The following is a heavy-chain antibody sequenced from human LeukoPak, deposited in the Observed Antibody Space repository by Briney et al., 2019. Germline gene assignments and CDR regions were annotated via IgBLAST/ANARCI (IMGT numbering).Heavy chain of an antibody. CDR3: VRGSYSGSYSHWFDP. Sequence: ASVKVSCRASGYTFTSYYMHWVRQAPGQGLEWMGIINPSGGSTSYAQKFQGRVTMTRDTSTSTVYMELSSLRPEDTAVYYCVRGSYSGSYSHWFDPWGQGTLVTVSS. CDR1: GYTFTSYY. V-gene: IGHV1-46*01. CDR2: INPSGGST. D-gene: IGHD1-26*01. J-gene: IGHJ5*02.